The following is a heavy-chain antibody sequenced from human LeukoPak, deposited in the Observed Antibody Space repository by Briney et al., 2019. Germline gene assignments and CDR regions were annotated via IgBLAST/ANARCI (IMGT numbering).Heavy chain of an antibody. CDR1: GYTFTGYY. CDR3: ARDFYSYSCVD. J-gene: IGHJ4*02. Sequence: GASVKASCKASGYTFTGYYMHWVRQAPGQGLEWMGRINPNSGGTNYAQKFQGRVTMARDTSISTAYMELSRLRSDDTAVYYCARDFYSYSCVDWGQGTLVTVSS. V-gene: IGHV1-2*06. CDR2: INPNSGGT. D-gene: IGHD3-10*02.